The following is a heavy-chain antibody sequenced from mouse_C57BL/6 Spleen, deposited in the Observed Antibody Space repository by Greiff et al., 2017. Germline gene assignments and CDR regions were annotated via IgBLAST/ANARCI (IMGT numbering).Heavy chain of an antibody. D-gene: IGHD1-1*01. Sequence: VQLKQSGPGLVKPSQSLSLTCSVTGYSITSGYYWNWIRQFPGNKLEWMGYISYDGSNNYNPSLKNRISITRDTSKNQFFLKLNSVTTEDTATYYCARGDYYGSLYYFDYWGQGTTLTVSS. CDR1: GYSITSGYY. CDR3: ARGDYYGSLYYFDY. J-gene: IGHJ2*01. V-gene: IGHV3-6*01. CDR2: ISYDGSN.